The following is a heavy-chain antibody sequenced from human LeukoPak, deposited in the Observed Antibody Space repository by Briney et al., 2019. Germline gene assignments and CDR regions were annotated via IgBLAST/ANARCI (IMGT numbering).Heavy chain of an antibody. CDR2: IYSGGST. Sequence: GGSLRLSCAASGFTVSSNYMSWVRQAPGKGLEWVSVIYSGGSTYYADSVKGRFTISRDNSKNTLYLQMNSLRAEDTAVYYCAKRSLPATWEVYFDYWGQGTLVSVSS. CDR3: AKRSLPATWEVYFDY. J-gene: IGHJ4*02. D-gene: IGHD2-2*01. V-gene: IGHV3-53*01. CDR1: GFTVSSNY.